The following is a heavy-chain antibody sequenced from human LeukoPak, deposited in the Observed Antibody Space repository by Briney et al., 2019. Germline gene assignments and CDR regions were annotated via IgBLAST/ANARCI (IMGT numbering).Heavy chain of an antibody. CDR1: GYTFTSYG. CDR2: ISAYNGNT. Sequence: ASVKVSCKASGYTFTSYGISWVRQAPGQGLEWMGWISAYNGNTNYAQKLQGRVTMTTDTSTGTAYMELRSLRSDDTAVYYCARGRGIAAADYTPDYWGQGTLVTVSS. D-gene: IGHD6-13*01. J-gene: IGHJ4*02. CDR3: ARGRGIAAADYTPDY. V-gene: IGHV1-18*01.